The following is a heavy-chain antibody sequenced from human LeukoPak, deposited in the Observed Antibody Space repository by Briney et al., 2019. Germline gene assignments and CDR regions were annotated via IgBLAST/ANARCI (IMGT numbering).Heavy chain of an antibody. V-gene: IGHV1-69*06. CDR3: ASGNIVATIAYYYYGMDV. D-gene: IGHD5-12*01. CDR2: IIPIFGTA. J-gene: IGHJ6*04. Sequence: SVKVSCKASGGIFSSYAISWVRQAPGQGLEWMGGIIPIFGTANYAQKFQGRVTITADKSTSTAYMELSSLRSEDTAVYYCASGNIVATIAYYYYGMDVWGKGTTVTVSS. CDR1: GGIFSSYA.